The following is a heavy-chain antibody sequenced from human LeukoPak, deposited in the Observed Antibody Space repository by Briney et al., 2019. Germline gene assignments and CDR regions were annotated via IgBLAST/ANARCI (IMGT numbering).Heavy chain of an antibody. V-gene: IGHV1-69*13. Sequence: GASVKVSCKASGGTFSSYAISWVRQAPGQGLEWMGGIIPIFGTANYAQKFQGRVTITADESTSTAYMELSSLRSEDTAVYYCAGDMFNAGPFPSNYYYYGMDVWGQGTTVTVSS. J-gene: IGHJ6*02. CDR1: GGTFSSYA. CDR2: IIPIFGTA. D-gene: IGHD3-10*02. CDR3: AGDMFNAGPFPSNYYYYGMDV.